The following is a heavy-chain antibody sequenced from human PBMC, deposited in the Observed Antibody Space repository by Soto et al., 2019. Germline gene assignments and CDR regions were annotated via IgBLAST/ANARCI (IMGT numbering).Heavy chain of an antibody. CDR1: GFTFSSYA. V-gene: IGHV3-23*01. CDR3: AKGLISLYSSSVVGSYYHYGMVG. Sequence: GGSLRLSCAASGFTFSSYAMSWVRQAPGKGLEWVSAISGSGGSTYYADSVKGRFTISRDNSKNTLYLQMNSLRAEDTAVYYCAKGLISLYSSSVVGSYYHYGMVGWGPGTTVTLSS. D-gene: IGHD6-6*01. CDR2: ISGSGGST. J-gene: IGHJ6*02.